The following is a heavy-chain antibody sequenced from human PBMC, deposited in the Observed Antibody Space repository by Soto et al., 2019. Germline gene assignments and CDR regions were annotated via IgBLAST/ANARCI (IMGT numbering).Heavy chain of an antibody. CDR3: ARDYDSGSRGAYYYGVDV. D-gene: IGHD6-25*01. CDR2: IYSAGST. CDR1: GFTVSSNY. V-gene: IGHV3-53*01. Sequence: EVQLVESGGGLIQPGGSLRLSCAASGFTVSSNYMSWIRQAPGKGLEWVSVIYSAGSTYYADSVKGRFTISRDNSKNTLYLQMNSLRAEDTAVYYCARDYDSGSRGAYYYGVDVWGQGTTVTVSS. J-gene: IGHJ6*02.